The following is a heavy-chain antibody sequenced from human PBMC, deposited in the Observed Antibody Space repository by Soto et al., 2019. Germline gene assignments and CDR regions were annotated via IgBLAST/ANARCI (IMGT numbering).Heavy chain of an antibody. J-gene: IGHJ4*02. CDR2: IFSNDEK. D-gene: IGHD1-7*01. V-gene: IGHV2-26*01. Sequence: SGPTLVNPPETLTLTCTVSGFSLSNARMGVSWIRQPPGKALEWLAHIFSNDEKSYSTSLKSRLTISKDTSKSQVVLTMTNMDPVDTATYYCARDFATGTTHRGFDYWGQGTLVTVSS. CDR1: GFSLSNARMG. CDR3: ARDFATGTTHRGFDY.